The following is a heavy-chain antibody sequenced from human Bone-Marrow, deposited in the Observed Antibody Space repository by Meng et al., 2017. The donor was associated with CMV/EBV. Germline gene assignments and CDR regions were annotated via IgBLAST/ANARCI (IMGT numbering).Heavy chain of an antibody. CDR1: GFTFNSYA. D-gene: IGHD3-3*01. CDR2: IRGSGDST. J-gene: IGHJ6*02. CDR3: ARDQSPSSYYEFWSGYRYYYGMDV. V-gene: IGHV3-23*01. Sequence: GESLKISCAASGFTFNSYAMTWVRQGPGKGLEWVSVIRGSGDSTYYADSVKGRFTISRDNSKNTVYLQMNSLRVEDTAVYSCARDQSPSSYYEFWSGYRYYYGMDVWGQGTTVTVSS.